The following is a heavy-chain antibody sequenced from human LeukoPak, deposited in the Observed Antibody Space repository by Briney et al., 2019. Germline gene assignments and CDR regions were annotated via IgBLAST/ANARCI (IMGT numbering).Heavy chain of an antibody. D-gene: IGHD3-22*01. CDR2: ISSSSSTI. V-gene: IGHV3-48*01. CDR3: ARSFSYYYDSSGYD. Sequence: GGSLRLSCAASGFTFSSYSMNWVRQAPGKGLEWVSYISSSSSTIYYADSVKGRFTISRDHAKNSLYLQMNSLRAEDTAVYYCARSFSYYYDSSGYDWGQGTLVTVSS. J-gene: IGHJ4*02. CDR1: GFTFSSYS.